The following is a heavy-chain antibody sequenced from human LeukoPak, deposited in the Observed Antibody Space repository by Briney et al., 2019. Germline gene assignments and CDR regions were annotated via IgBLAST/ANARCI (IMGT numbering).Heavy chain of an antibody. D-gene: IGHD1-26*01. Sequence: QPGRSLRLSCAASGFTFSSYGMHWVRQAPGKGLEWVAVISYDGSNKYYADSVKGRFTISRDNSKNTLYLQMNSLRAEDTAVYYCAKSQIVGATKVSDYFGYWGQGTLVTVSS. J-gene: IGHJ4*02. CDR1: GFTFSSYG. CDR3: AKSQIVGATKVSDYFGY. CDR2: ISYDGSNK. V-gene: IGHV3-30*18.